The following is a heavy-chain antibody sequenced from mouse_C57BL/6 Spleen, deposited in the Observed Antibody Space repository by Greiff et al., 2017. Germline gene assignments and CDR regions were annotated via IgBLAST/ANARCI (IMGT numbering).Heavy chain of an antibody. CDR1: GFTFSDYY. Sequence: EVMLVESEGGLVQPGSSMKLSCTASGFTFSDYYMAWVRQVPEKGLEWVANINYDGSSTYYLDSLKSRFIISRDNAKNILYLQMSSLKSEDTATYYCARDGRKGFAYWGQGTLVTVSA. J-gene: IGHJ3*01. CDR2: INYDGSST. CDR3: ARDGRKGFAY. V-gene: IGHV5-16*01.